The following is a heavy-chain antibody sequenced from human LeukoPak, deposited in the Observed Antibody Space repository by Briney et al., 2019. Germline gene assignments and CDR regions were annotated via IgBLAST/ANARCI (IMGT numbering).Heavy chain of an antibody. V-gene: IGHV4-34*01. CDR2: INHSGST. CDR3: ANEYSKGDI. J-gene: IGHJ3*02. Sequence: SETLSLTCAVYGGSFSGYYWSWIRQPPGKGLEWIGEINHSGSTNYNPSLKSRVTISVDTSKNQFSLKLSSVTAADAAVYYCANEYSKGDIWGQGTMVTVSS. CDR1: GGSFSGYY. D-gene: IGHD4-11*01.